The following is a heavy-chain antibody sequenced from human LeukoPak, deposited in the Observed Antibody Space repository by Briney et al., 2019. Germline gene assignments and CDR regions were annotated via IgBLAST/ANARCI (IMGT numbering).Heavy chain of an antibody. D-gene: IGHD3-22*01. CDR1: GYTLTELS. CDR2: FDPEDGET. Sequence: ASVKVSCKVSGYTLTELSMHWVRQAPGKGLEWMGGFDPEDGETIYAQKFQGRVTMTEDTSTDTAYMELSSLRSEDTAVYYCATSNSYDSSGLYNFRGQGTLVTVSS. J-gene: IGHJ4*02. CDR3: ATSNSYDSSGLYNF. V-gene: IGHV1-24*01.